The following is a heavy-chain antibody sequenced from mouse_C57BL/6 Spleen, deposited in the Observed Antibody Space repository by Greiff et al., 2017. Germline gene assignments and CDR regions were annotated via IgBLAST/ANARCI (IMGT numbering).Heavy chain of an antibody. CDR2: FHPYNDDT. D-gene: IGHD4-1*01. Sequence: QVQLKESGAELVKPGASVKMSCKASGYTFTTYPIEWMKQNHGQSLEWIGNFHPYNDDTKYNEKFKGKATLTVEKSSSTVYLELSRLTSDDSAVYYGARGGTSGTAWLAYWGQGTLVTVSA. V-gene: IGHV1-47*01. CDR3: ARGGTSGTAWLAY. CDR1: GYTFTTYP. J-gene: IGHJ3*01.